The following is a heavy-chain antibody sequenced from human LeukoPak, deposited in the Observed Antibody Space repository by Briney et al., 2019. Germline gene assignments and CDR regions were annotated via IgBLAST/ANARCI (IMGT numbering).Heavy chain of an antibody. CDR3: ETERDKRAFDY. V-gene: IGHV5-51*01. Sequence: GESLKISCKGSGYSFTSYWIGWVRQMPGKGLEWMGIIYPGESDTRYSPSFQGQVTISADKSISTAYLQWSSLKASDTAMYYCETERDKRAFDYWGQGTLVTVSS. CDR2: IYPGESDT. J-gene: IGHJ4*02. D-gene: IGHD5-24*01. CDR1: GYSFTSYW.